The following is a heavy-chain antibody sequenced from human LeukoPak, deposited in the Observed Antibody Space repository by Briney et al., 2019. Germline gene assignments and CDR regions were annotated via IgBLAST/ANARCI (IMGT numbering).Heavy chain of an antibody. CDR2: INHSGST. J-gene: IGHJ4*02. Sequence: SETLSLTCAVYGGSFSGYYWSWIRQPPGKGLEWIGEINHSGSTNYNPSLKSRVTISVDTSKNQFSLKLSSVTAADTAVYYCARGRGYSGFRFDYWGQGTLHTVSS. V-gene: IGHV4-34*01. D-gene: IGHD5-12*01. CDR1: GGSFSGYY. CDR3: ARGRGYSGFRFDY.